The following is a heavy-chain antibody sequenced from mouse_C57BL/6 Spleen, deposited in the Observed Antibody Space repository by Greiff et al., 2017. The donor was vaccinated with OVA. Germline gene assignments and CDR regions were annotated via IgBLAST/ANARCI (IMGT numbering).Heavy chain of an antibody. CDR3: ARGRYEITTFYYYAMDY. V-gene: IGHV1-26*01. Sequence: EVQLQQSGPELVKPGASVKISCKASGYTFTDYYMNWVKQSHGKSLEWIGDINPNNGGTSYNQKFKGKATLTVDKSSSTAYMELRSLTSEDSAVYYCARGRYEITTFYYYAMDYWGQGTSVTVSS. J-gene: IGHJ4*01. CDR2: INPNNGGT. CDR1: GYTFTDYY. D-gene: IGHD2-4*01.